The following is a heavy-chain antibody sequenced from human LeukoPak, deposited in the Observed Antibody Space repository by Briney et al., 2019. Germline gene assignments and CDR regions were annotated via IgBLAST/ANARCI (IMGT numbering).Heavy chain of an antibody. D-gene: IGHD4-17*01. CDR1: GFTFSSYE. CDR2: ITSSGSTI. J-gene: IGHJ4*02. CDR3: ARIMSTVTRIDY. Sequence: GGSLRLSCAASGFTFSSYEMNWVRQAPGKGLEWLSYITSSGSTIYYADSVTGRFTTSRDNAKNSLYLQMNSPRVEDTGVYYCARIMSTVTRIDYWGQGTLVTVSS. V-gene: IGHV3-48*03.